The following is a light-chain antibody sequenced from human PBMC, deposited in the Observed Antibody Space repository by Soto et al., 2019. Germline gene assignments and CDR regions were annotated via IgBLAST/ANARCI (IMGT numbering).Light chain of an antibody. V-gene: IGKV2-30*02. CDR2: KIS. J-gene: IGKJ2*01. CDR1: QSLVHSTGNTY. Sequence: DVVMTQSPLSLPVTLGQPASISCRSSQSLVHSTGNTYLTWFHQRPGQSPRRLIYKISDRDSGVPDRFSGSGSVTDFTLKVSRVEAGDVGIYFCVQTTHWPYTFGQGTKLEIK. CDR3: VQTTHWPYT.